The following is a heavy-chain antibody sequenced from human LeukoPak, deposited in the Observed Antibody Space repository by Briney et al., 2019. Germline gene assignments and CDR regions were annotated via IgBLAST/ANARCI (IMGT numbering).Heavy chain of an antibody. Sequence: GGSLRLSCAASGFTFSSYSMNWVRQAPGKGLEWVSYISSSSSTIYYADSVKGRFTISRDNAKNSLYLQMDDLRAEDTAVYYCARDKYGDYAFDSWGQGTLVTVSS. CDR1: GFTFSSYS. CDR3: ARDKYGDYAFDS. D-gene: IGHD2-21*02. J-gene: IGHJ4*02. CDR2: ISSSSSTI. V-gene: IGHV3-48*04.